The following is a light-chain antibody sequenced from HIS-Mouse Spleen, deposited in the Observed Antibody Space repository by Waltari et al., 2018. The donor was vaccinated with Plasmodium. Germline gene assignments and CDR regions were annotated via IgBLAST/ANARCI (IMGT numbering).Light chain of an antibody. CDR2: EDS. CDR3: YSTDSSGNHRV. Sequence: SYELTQPPSVSVSPGQTARITCPGDALPKQYVYWYQQKSGQAPGLVIYEDSKLPSGIPERFSGSSSGTMATLTISGAQVEDEADYYCYSTDSSGNHRVFGGGTKLTVL. J-gene: IGLJ3*02. V-gene: IGLV3-10*01. CDR1: ALPKQY.